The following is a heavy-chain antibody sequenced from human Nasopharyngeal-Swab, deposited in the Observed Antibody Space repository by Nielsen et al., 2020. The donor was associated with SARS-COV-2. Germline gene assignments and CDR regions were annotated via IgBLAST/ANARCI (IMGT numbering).Heavy chain of an antibody. CDR3: ARGSTVTMRASLSPPVTLYYFDY. J-gene: IGHJ4*02. CDR1: GGSFSGYY. D-gene: IGHD4-17*01. CDR2: INHRGST. Sequence: SETLSLTCAVYGGSFSGYYWNWIRQPPGKGLEWIGEINHRGSTNYNPSLKSRVTISVDTSKNQFSLKLSSVTAADTAVYYCARGSTVTMRASLSPPVTLYYFDYWGQGTLVTVSS. V-gene: IGHV4-34*01.